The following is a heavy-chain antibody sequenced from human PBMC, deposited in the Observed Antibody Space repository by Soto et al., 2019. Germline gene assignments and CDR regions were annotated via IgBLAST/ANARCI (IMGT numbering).Heavy chain of an antibody. D-gene: IGHD5-18*01. Sequence: QVQLVESGGGVVQPGKSLRLSCAASGFAFSSSAIHWVRQAPGRGLEWVAVISSAGNSEYYGDSVRGRFSISRDNSDNTVYLQMNSLKIEGTSVYCCARGGASRPGLWYYSGMDVWGQGATVNVSS. CDR2: ISSAGNSE. J-gene: IGHJ6*02. V-gene: IGHV3-30-3*01. CDR3: ARGGASRPGLWYYSGMDV. CDR1: GFAFSSSA.